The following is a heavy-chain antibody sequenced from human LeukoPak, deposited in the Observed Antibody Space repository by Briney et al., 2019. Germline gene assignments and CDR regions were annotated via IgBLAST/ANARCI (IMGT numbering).Heavy chain of an antibody. Sequence: GGSLRLSCAASGFTFSHHGMNWVRQAPGKGLEWVSGIRGNGITTYYADSVKGRFTISRDNSKNTLYLQMNSLRAEDTAVYYCARRAGAYSHPYDYWGQGTLVTVSS. CDR2: IRGNGITT. D-gene: IGHD4/OR15-4a*01. CDR3: ARRAGAYSHPYDY. V-gene: IGHV3-23*01. CDR1: GFTFSHHG. J-gene: IGHJ4*02.